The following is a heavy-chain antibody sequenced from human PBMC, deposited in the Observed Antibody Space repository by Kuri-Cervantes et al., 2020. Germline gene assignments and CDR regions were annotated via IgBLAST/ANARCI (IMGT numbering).Heavy chain of an antibody. V-gene: IGHV4-38-2*01. CDR3: ARGVVYYYYMDV. CDR2: IYHSGST. J-gene: IGHJ6*03. CDR1: GYSISSGYY. D-gene: IGHD2-15*01. Sequence: GSLRLSCAVSGYSISSGYYWGWIRQPPGKGLEWIGSIYHSGSTYYNPSLKSRVTISVDTSKNQFSLKLSSVTAADTAVYYCARGVVYYYYMDVWGKGTTVIVSS.